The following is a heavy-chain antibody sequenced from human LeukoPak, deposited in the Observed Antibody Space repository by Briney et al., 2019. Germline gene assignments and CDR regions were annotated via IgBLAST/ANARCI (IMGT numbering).Heavy chain of an antibody. CDR3: ASCSGGSCYSGWFDP. V-gene: IGHV3-74*01. CDR1: GFTLSTYW. J-gene: IGHJ5*02. CDR2: ISSDGTIT. D-gene: IGHD2-15*01. Sequence: PGGSLRLSCAASGFTLSTYWMHWVRQAPGKGLVWVSRISSDGTITTYADSVKGRFTISRDDAKNTLYLQMNSLRVEDTAVYYCASCSGGSCYSGWFDPWGQGTLVTVSS.